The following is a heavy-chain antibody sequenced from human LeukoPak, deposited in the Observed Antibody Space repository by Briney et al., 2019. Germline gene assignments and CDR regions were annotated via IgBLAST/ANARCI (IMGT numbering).Heavy chain of an antibody. CDR1: GFTVSSNY. V-gene: IGHV3-7*01. Sequence: GGSLRLSCAASGFTVSSNYMSWVRQAPGKGLEWVANIKQEGSEKYYVDSVKGRFTISRDNAKNSLYLQMNSLRAEDTAVYYCARRKSTHYYDSSGYPLPDAFDIWGQGTVVTVSS. CDR3: ARRKSTHYYDSSGYPLPDAFDI. CDR2: IKQEGSEK. D-gene: IGHD3-22*01. J-gene: IGHJ3*02.